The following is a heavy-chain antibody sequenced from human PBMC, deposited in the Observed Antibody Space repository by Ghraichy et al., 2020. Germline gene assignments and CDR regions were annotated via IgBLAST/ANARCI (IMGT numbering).Heavy chain of an antibody. CDR1: GFTFSSHW. V-gene: IGHV3-7*04. CDR2: IKTDGSDK. D-gene: IGHD2-21*01. J-gene: IGHJ4*02. CDR3: ARAVYHSWDY. Sequence: GGSLRLSCAASGFTFSSHWISWVRQATGRGLEWVANIKTDGSDKYYVDSVKGRFSISRDNANNALYLQMSSLRAEDTAVYYCARAVYHSWDYWGQGTLVTVYS.